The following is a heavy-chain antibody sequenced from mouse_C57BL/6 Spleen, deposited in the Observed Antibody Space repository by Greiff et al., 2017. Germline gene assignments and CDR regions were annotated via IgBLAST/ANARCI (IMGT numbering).Heavy chain of an antibody. CDR3: AREGYKGWYFDV. Sequence: QVQLQQSGPGLVQPSQSLSITCTVSGFSLTSYGVHWVRQSPGTGLEWLGVIWSGGSTDYNAAFISRLSISKDNSKSQVFFKMNSLQADDTAIYYCAREGYKGWYFDVWGTGTTVTVSS. V-gene: IGHV2-2*01. CDR1: GFSLTSYG. CDR2: IWSGGST. J-gene: IGHJ1*03. D-gene: IGHD2-2*01.